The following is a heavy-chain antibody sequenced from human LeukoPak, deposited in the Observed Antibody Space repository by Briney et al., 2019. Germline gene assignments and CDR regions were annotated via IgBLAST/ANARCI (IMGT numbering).Heavy chain of an antibody. CDR1: GYTFTSYD. CDR3: ARAASYSSSGKTRKNYYFDY. V-gene: IGHV1-8*01. Sequence: ASVKVSCKASGYTFTSYDINWVRQATGQGLEWMGWMNPNSGNTGYAQKFQGRVTMTRNTSISTAYMELSSLRSEDTAVYYCARAASYSSSGKTRKNYYFDYWRQGTLVTVSS. CDR2: MNPNSGNT. D-gene: IGHD6-13*01. J-gene: IGHJ4*02.